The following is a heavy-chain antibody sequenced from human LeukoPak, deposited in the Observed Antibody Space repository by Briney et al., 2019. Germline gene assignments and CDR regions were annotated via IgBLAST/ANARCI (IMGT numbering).Heavy chain of an antibody. CDR1: GFTFSSYA. CDR2: IYSGGST. Sequence: GGSLRLSCAASGFTFSSYAMHWVRQAPGKGLEWVSVIYSGGSTYYADSVKGRFTISRHNSKNTLYLQMNSLRAEDTAVYYCASMRPGIAAAGPSLDYWGQGTLVTVSS. CDR3: ASMRPGIAAAGPSLDY. V-gene: IGHV3-53*04. D-gene: IGHD6-13*01. J-gene: IGHJ4*02.